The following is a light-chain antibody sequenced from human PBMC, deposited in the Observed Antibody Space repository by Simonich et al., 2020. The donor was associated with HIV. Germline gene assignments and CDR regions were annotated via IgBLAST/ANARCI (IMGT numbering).Light chain of an antibody. J-gene: IGLJ3*02. CDR1: SRDFGTYNL. CDR2: EGR. V-gene: IGLV2-23*01. Sequence: QSALTQPASVSGSPGQSITISCTGTSRDFGTYNLVSWYQQHPGEAPKPVIYEGRKRPSGVSHRLSGSKSGNTASLTISGRQAEDEADYYCCSYAGSSTWMFGGGTKLTVL. CDR3: CSYAGSSTWM.